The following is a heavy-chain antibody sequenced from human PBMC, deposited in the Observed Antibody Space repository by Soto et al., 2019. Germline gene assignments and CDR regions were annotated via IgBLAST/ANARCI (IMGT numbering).Heavy chain of an antibody. CDR3: AKDGGIQLWSSFDY. D-gene: IGHD5-18*01. Sequence: PSETLSLTCAVSGDSISGSQWWSWVRLPPGKGLEWIGEISHTGTTNYNPSLKSRVTMSVDKPKNQFSLNLTSVTAADTAVYYCAKDGGIQLWSSFDYWGQGTLVTVSS. CDR1: GDSISGSQW. J-gene: IGHJ4*02. V-gene: IGHV4-4*02. CDR2: ISHTGTT.